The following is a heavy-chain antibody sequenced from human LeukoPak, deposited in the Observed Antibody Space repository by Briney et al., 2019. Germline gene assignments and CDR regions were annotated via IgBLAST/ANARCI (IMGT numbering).Heavy chain of an antibody. Sequence: SVKVSCKASGGTFSSYTISWVRQAPGQGLERMGRIIPILGIANYAQKFQGRVTITADKSTSTAYMELSSLRSEDTAVYYCSTSGSYSNTNFDYWGQGTLVTVSS. CDR1: GGTFSSYT. CDR3: STSGSYSNTNFDY. J-gene: IGHJ4*02. V-gene: IGHV1-69*02. D-gene: IGHD1-26*01. CDR2: IIPILGIA.